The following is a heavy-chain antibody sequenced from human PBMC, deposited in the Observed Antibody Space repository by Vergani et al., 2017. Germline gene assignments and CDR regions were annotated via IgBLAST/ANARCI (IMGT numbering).Heavy chain of an antibody. V-gene: IGHV5-51*03. CDR2: IYPADSDT. CDR3: ARXLSGSFRPGSFDF. Sequence: EVELVQSGPEMRKPGESVKISCKGSEYSFGNYWIGWVRQMPGKGLEWMGIIYPADSDTRYSPSFQGQVTISADKSISTAFLQWDSLKASDTALYYCARXLSGSFRPGSFDFWGQGTLVTVSS. CDR1: EYSFGNYW. D-gene: IGHD1-26*01. J-gene: IGHJ4*02.